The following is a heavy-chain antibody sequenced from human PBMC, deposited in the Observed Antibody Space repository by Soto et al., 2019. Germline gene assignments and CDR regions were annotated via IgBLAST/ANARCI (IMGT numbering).Heavy chain of an antibody. CDR3: ARKLYDYVWGSYLPNWFDP. Sequence: SETLSLTCAVYGGSFSGYYWSWIRQPPGKGLEWIGEINHSGSTNYNPSLKSRVTISVDTSKNQFSLKLSSVTAADTAVYYCARKLYDYVWGSYLPNWFDPWGQGTLVTVSS. CDR2: INHSGST. J-gene: IGHJ5*02. CDR1: GGSFSGYY. D-gene: IGHD3-16*02. V-gene: IGHV4-34*01.